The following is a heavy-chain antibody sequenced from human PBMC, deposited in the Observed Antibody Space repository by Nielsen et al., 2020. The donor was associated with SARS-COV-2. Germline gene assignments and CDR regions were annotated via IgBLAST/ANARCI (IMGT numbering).Heavy chain of an antibody. D-gene: IGHD4-23*01. J-gene: IGHJ4*02. Sequence: GESLKISCAASGFTFSSYSMNWVRQAPGKGLEWVSYISSSSSTIYYADSVKGRFTISRGNAKNSLYLQMNSLRDEDTAVYYCARDSTVEGDYWGQGTLVTVSS. V-gene: IGHV3-48*02. CDR2: ISSSSSTI. CDR1: GFTFSSYS. CDR3: ARDSTVEGDY.